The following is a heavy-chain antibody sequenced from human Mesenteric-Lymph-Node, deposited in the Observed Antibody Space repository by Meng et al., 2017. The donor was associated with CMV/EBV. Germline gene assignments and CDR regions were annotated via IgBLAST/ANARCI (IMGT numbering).Heavy chain of an antibody. J-gene: IGHJ4*02. CDR1: GFTFSSYS. Sequence: GGSLRLSCAASGFTFSSYSMNWVRRAPGKGLEWVSTISGSGDATYFAESVKGRFTISRDNSKNTLYLQMNSLRAEDTAVYYCAKVSFEGFDYWGQGTLVTV. CDR3: AKVSFEGFDY. V-gene: IGHV3-23*01. CDR2: ISGSGDAT.